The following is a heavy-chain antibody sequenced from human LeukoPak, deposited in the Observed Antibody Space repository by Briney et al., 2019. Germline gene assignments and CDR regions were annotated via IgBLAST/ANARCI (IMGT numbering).Heavy chain of an antibody. CDR1: GGTFSSYA. Sequence: SVKVSCKASGGTFSSYAISWVRQAPGQGLEWMGGIIPIFGTANYAQRFQGRVTITTDESTSTAYMELSSLRSEDTAVYYCARSAWSGYSTTHFFDYWGQGTLVTVSS. J-gene: IGHJ4*02. D-gene: IGHD3-3*01. CDR2: IIPIFGTA. V-gene: IGHV1-69*05. CDR3: ARSAWSGYSTTHFFDY.